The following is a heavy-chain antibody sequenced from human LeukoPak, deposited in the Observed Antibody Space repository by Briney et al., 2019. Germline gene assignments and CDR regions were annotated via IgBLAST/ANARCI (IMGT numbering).Heavy chain of an antibody. CDR1: GGSFSGYY. CDR2: INHSGST. CDR3: ARGTTVNMNDY. V-gene: IGHV4-34*01. D-gene: IGHD4-17*01. J-gene: IGHJ4*02. Sequence: SETLSLTCAVYGGSFSGYYWSWIRQPPGKGLEWIGEINHSGSTNYNPSLKSRVTISVDTSKNQFSLKLSSVTAADTAVYYCARGTTVNMNDYWGRGTLVTVSS.